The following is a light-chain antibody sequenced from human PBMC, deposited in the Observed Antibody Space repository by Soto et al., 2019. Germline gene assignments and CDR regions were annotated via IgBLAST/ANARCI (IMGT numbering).Light chain of an antibody. CDR2: GAS. Sequence: EIVMTQSTATLSVSPGERATLSCRASQSVSSNLAWYQQKPGQAPRLLIYGASTRATGIPASFSGSGSGAECTHTISSLQSEDFAVYYCQQYNNWPPITVGQGTRLEIK. CDR1: QSVSSN. V-gene: IGKV3-15*01. CDR3: QQYNNWPPIT. J-gene: IGKJ5*01.